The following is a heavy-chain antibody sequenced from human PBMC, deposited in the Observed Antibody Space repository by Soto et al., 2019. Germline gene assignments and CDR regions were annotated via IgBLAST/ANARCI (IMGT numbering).Heavy chain of an antibody. CDR1: GFTFSSYA. CDR2: ISGSGGST. D-gene: IGHD5-12*01. Sequence: GGSLRLSCAASGFTFSSYAMSWVRQAPGKGLEWVSAISGSGGSTYYADSVKGRFTNSRDNSKNTLYLQMNSLRAEDTAVYYCASGGGYDLASLDYWGQGTLVTVSS. V-gene: IGHV3-23*01. CDR3: ASGGGYDLASLDY. J-gene: IGHJ4*02.